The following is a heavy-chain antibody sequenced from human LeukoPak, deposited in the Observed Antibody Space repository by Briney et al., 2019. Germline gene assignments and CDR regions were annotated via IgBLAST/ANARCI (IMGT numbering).Heavy chain of an antibody. CDR2: ISPFSGKT. V-gene: IGHV1-18*01. CDR3: ARYSYGYGTLDY. J-gene: IGHJ4*02. D-gene: IGHD5-18*01. Sequence: ASVNVSCKASGYTFSTYGISWVRQAPGQGLEWMGWISPFSGKTNYAPKLQGRVTMSTDTSTSTAYMELRSLRSDDTAVYYCARYSYGYGTLDYWGQGTLVTVSS. CDR1: GYTFSTYG.